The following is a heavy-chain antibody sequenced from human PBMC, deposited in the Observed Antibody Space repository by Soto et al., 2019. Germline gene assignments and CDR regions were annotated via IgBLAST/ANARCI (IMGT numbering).Heavy chain of an antibody. D-gene: IGHD6-19*01. J-gene: IGHJ3*02. CDR2: INPNSGGT. V-gene: IGHV1-2*04. Sequence: ASVKVSCKASGYIFTDYYMHWVRQAPGQGLEWMGWINPNSGGTNYAQKFQGWVTMTRDTSISTAYMELSRLRSDDTAVYYCARGRGLYSSGWYGYAFDIWGQGTMVTVSS. CDR3: ARGRGLYSSGWYGYAFDI. CDR1: GYIFTDYY.